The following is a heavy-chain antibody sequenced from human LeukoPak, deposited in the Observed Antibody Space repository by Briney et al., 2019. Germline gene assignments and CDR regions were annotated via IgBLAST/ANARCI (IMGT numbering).Heavy chain of an antibody. CDR1: GFTFSSNG. Sequence: GGSLRLSCVASGFTFSSNGMHWVRQAPGKGLEWVTFIQYDGSKKYYADSVKGRFTISRDNSKNTLYLQMNSLRAEDTAVYYCAKDQQWLVPDYFDYWGQGTLVTVSS. V-gene: IGHV3-30*02. J-gene: IGHJ4*02. CDR3: AKDQQWLVPDYFDY. CDR2: IQYDGSKK. D-gene: IGHD6-19*01.